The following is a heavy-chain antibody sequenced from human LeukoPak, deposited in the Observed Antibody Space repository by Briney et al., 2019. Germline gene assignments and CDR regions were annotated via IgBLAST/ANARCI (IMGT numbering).Heavy chain of an antibody. CDR3: ARGGITMVRGVSLALDY. Sequence: SVKVSCKASGGTFSSYAISWVRQAPGQGLEWMGGIIPIFGTANYAQKFQGRVTITTDESTGTAYMELSSLRSEDTAVYYCARGGITMVRGVSLALDYWGQGTLVTVSS. J-gene: IGHJ4*02. D-gene: IGHD3-10*01. CDR2: IIPIFGTA. CDR1: GGTFSSYA. V-gene: IGHV1-69*05.